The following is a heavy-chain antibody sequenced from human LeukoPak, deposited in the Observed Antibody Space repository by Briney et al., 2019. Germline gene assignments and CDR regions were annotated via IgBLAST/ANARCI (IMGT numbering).Heavy chain of an antibody. CDR1: GFTFSSYS. Sequence: GGSLRLSCAASGFTFSSYSMNWVRQAPGKGLEWVSVIYSGGSTYYADSVKGRFTISRDNSKNTLYLQMNSLRAEDTAVYYCASAGSGSCYYYYYMDVWGKGTTVTISS. V-gene: IGHV3-53*01. CDR2: IYSGGST. D-gene: IGHD3-10*01. J-gene: IGHJ6*03. CDR3: ASAGSGSCYYYYYMDV.